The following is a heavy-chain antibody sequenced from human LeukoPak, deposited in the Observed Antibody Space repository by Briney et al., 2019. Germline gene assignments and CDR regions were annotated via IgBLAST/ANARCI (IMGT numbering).Heavy chain of an antibody. CDR3: ARDIYYYYGMDV. J-gene: IGHJ6*02. V-gene: IGHV1-3*01. CDR2: INAGNGNT. Sequence: ASVKVSCKASGGTFSSYAISWVRQAPGQGLEWMGWINAGNGNTKYSQKFQGRVTITRDTSASTAYMELSSLRSEDTAVYYCARDIYYYYGMDVWGQGTTVTVSS. CDR1: GGTFSSYA.